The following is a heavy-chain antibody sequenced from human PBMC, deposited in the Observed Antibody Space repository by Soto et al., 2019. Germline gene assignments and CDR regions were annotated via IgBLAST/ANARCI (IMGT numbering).Heavy chain of an antibody. CDR3: ATDQGAYCGGDCYTIFDY. V-gene: IGHV3-23*01. J-gene: IGHJ4*02. CDR1: GFTFSSYA. Sequence: GVSLRRSCAASGFTFSSYAMSWVRQAPGKGLEWVSAISGSGGSTYYADSVKGRFTISRDNSKNTLYLQMNSLRAEDTAVYYCATDQGAYCGGDCYTIFDYWGQRTLVTVSS. CDR2: ISGSGGST. D-gene: IGHD2-21*02.